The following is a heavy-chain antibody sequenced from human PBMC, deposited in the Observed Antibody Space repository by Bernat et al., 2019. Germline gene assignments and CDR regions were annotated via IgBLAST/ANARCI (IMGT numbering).Heavy chain of an antibody. J-gene: IGHJ1*01. CDR2: ISAYNGNT. Sequence: QVQLVQSGAEVKKPGASVKVSCKASGYTFTSYGISWVRQAPGQGLEWMGWISAYNGNTNYAQKLQGRVTMTTDTSTSTAYMELRSLRSEDTAVYYCASDPAAAGTRRYFQHWGQGTLVTVSS. V-gene: IGHV1-18*04. CDR3: ASDPAAAGTRRYFQH. CDR1: GYTFTSYG. D-gene: IGHD6-13*01.